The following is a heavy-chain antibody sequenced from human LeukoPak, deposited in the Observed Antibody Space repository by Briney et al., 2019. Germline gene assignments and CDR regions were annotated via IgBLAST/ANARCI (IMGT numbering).Heavy chain of an antibody. CDR2: ISSTSSYI. J-gene: IGHJ4*02. CDR1: GFNFAHYN. V-gene: IGHV3-21*01. CDR3: AREGSALDY. Sequence: GGSLRLSCAASGFNFAHYNMNWVRQAPGKGLEWVSSISSTSSYIYYADSVKGRFTISRDNAKNSLYLQMNSLRTEDTALYYCAREGSALDYWGQGTLVTVSS.